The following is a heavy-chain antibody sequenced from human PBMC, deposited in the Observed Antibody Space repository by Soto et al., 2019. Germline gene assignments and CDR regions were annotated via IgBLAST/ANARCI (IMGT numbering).Heavy chain of an antibody. Sequence: PGGSLRLSCAASGFTFSIYSMNWVRHAPGKGLEWVSYISSSSTIYYADSVKGRFTISRDNAKNSLYLQMNSLRDEDTAVYYCARGRYSSSWYGPYYYYGMDVWGQGTTVTVSS. CDR1: GFTFSIYS. V-gene: IGHV3-48*02. CDR2: ISSSSTI. CDR3: ARGRYSSSWYGPYYYYGMDV. D-gene: IGHD6-13*01. J-gene: IGHJ6*02.